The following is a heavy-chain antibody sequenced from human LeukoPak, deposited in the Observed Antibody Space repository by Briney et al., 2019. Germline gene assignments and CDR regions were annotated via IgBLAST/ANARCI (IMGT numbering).Heavy chain of an antibody. CDR3: ASGRKSFYGMDV. V-gene: IGHV3-53*01. CDR2: IYSGGST. J-gene: IGHJ6*02. CDR1: GFTVSSNY. Sequence: GGSLRLSCAASGFTVSSNYMSWVRQAPGKGLEWVSVIYSGGSTYYADSVKGRFTISRDNSKNTLYLQMNSLRAEDTAVYYCASGRKSFYGMDVWGQGTTVTVSS. D-gene: IGHD1-1*01.